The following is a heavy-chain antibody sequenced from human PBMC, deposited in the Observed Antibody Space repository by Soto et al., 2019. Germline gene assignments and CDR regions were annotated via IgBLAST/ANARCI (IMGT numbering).Heavy chain of an antibody. CDR3: ARAQRKTAAAPLHNDYGMHG. CDR1: GLPFSIYS. V-gene: IGHV3-21*01. CDR2: ISSSSSYI. Sequence: GGSLRLSCAASGLPFSIYSMNWVRQAPGKGLEWVSAISSSSSYIYYADSVKGRFTISRDNAKNSLYLQMNSLRAEDTAVYYCARAQRKTAAAPLHNDYGMHGWCQG. D-gene: IGHD6-13*01. J-gene: IGHJ6*02.